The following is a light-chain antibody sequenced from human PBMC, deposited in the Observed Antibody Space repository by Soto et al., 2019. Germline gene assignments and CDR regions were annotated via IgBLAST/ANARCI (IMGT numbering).Light chain of an antibody. CDR2: GAS. CDR1: QSLRSSY. Sequence: PGERATLSCWASQSLRSSYLARYQRKPGQAPRLLMFGASRRATGIPDRFNGSGSGTDFTLTISSLQSEDFAVYYCQQYNNWPPWTFGQGTKVDIK. J-gene: IGKJ1*01. V-gene: IGKV3D-15*01. CDR3: QQYNNWPPWT.